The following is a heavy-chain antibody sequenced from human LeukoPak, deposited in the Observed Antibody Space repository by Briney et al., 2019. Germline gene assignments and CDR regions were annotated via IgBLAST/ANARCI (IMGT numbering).Heavy chain of an antibody. D-gene: IGHD6-13*01. CDR1: GGSISSSSYY. CDR2: IYYSGST. J-gene: IGHJ4*02. CDR3: ARHWDHSSSWQY. V-gene: IGHV4-39*01. Sequence: SENLSRTCTVSGGSISSSSYYWGWIRQPPGKGLEWIGSIYYSGSTYYNPSLKSRVTISVDTSKNQFSLKLSSVTAADTAVYYCARHWDHSSSWQYWGQGTLVTVSS.